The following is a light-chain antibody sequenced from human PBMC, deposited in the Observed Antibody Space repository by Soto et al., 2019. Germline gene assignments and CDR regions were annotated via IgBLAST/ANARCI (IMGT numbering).Light chain of an antibody. CDR3: QQSFSTPT. CDR1: HTVSGNY. J-gene: IGKJ5*01. Sequence: EVVLTQSPGTLSLSPGERATLSCRTSHTVSGNYLAWYQQKLGQAPRLLIYGASSRATGIPDRFSGSGSGTDFTLTISSLQPEDFATYYCQQSFSTPTFGQGTRLEIK. CDR2: GAS. V-gene: IGKV3-20*01.